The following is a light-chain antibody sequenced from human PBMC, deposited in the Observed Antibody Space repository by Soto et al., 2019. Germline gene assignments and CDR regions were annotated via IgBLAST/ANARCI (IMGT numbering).Light chain of an antibody. J-gene: IGKJ5*01. CDR2: GAS. Sequence: ETVLTQSPGTLSLSPGERAILSCRASQSVSSTYLAWYQQKPGQAPRLLIYGASSRATGIPDRFSGSGSGTDFTLTISSLEPEDFAVYYCQQRSNWPSITFGQGTRLEI. CDR1: QSVSSTY. CDR3: QQRSNWPSIT. V-gene: IGKV3D-20*02.